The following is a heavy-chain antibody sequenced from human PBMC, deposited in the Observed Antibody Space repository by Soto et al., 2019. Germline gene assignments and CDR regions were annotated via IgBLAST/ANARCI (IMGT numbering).Heavy chain of an antibody. D-gene: IGHD3-3*01. CDR3: AIVPYDFWSGYIPGRFDY. CDR2: IIPIFGTA. Sequence: ASVKVSCKASGGTFSSYAISWVRQAPGQGLEWMGGIIPIFGTANYAQKFQGRVTITADKSTSTAYMELSSLRSEDTAVYYCAIVPYDFWSGYIPGRFDYWGQGTLVT. CDR1: GGTFSSYA. J-gene: IGHJ4*02. V-gene: IGHV1-69*06.